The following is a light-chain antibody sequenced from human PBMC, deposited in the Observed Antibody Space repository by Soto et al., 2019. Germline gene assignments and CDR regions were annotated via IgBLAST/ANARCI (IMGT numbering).Light chain of an antibody. CDR2: MGS. CDR3: MQALQPPLT. Sequence: DIVMTQSPLSLPVTPGESASISCRSSQSLLHSNGYTYLDWYLQKPGQSPQLLIYMGSNRASGVPDRFSGSGSGTDFTLKISRVEAEDVGVYYCMQALQPPLTFGPGTKVDIK. J-gene: IGKJ3*01. CDR1: QSLLHSNGYTY. V-gene: IGKV2-28*01.